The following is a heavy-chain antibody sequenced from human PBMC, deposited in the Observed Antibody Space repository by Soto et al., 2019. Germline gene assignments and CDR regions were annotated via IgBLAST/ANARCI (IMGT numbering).Heavy chain of an antibody. CDR3: AREGGESSDGLYYFDS. CDR2: IYYSGNT. V-gene: IGHV4-30-4*01. D-gene: IGHD3-16*01. J-gene: IGHJ4*02. Sequence: QVQLQESGPGLVKPSQTLSLTCTVSGGSTSSDNYWSWIRQPPGRRLEWVGHIYYSGNTDYNPSLKSRVAISIDTSKNHFSLKLSSVTAADTAVYFCAREGGESSDGLYYFDSWGQGSLVTVSS. CDR1: GGSTSSDNY.